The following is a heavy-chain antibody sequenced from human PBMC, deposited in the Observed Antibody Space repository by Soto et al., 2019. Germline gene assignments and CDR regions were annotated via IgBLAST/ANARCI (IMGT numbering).Heavy chain of an antibody. CDR2: IVPSDSYN. D-gene: IGHD4-17*01. Sequence: PGESLKISCKTSGYTFSGHWVSWVRQVPGKGLQWMGNIVPSDSYNNYNPAFRGHVTFSVDKSSSTAYLHWRSLGPSDTAIYYCARHGAAIWLGYWGQGTLVTV. V-gene: IGHV5-10-1*01. CDR1: GYTFSGHW. CDR3: ARHGAAIWLGY. J-gene: IGHJ4*02.